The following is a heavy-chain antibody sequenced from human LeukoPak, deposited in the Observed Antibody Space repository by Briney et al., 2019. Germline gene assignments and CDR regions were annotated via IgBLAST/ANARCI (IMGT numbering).Heavy chain of an antibody. CDR3: ARVEYSYGYPTKN. Sequence: SETLSLTCAVYGGSFSGYYWSWIRQPPGKGLEWIGEINHSGSTNYNPSLKSRVTISVDTSKNQFSLKLSSVTAADTAVYYCARVEYSYGYPTKNWGQGTLVTVSS. V-gene: IGHV4-34*01. D-gene: IGHD5-18*01. CDR2: INHSGST. J-gene: IGHJ4*02. CDR1: GGSFSGYY.